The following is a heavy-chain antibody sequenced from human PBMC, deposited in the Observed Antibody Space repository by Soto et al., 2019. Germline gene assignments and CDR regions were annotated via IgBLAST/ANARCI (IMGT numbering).Heavy chain of an antibody. J-gene: IGHJ6*02. CDR1: GFTFSNAW. CDR3: TTDFGGGNLGPFYYYYGMDV. Sequence: GGSLRLSCAASGFTFSNAWMNWVRQAPGKGLEWVGRIKSKTDGGTTDYAAPVKGRFTISRDDSKNTLYLQMNSLKTEDTAVYYCTTDFGGGNLGPFYYYYGMDVWGQGTTVTVSS. D-gene: IGHD2-15*01. V-gene: IGHV3-15*07. CDR2: IKSKTDGGTT.